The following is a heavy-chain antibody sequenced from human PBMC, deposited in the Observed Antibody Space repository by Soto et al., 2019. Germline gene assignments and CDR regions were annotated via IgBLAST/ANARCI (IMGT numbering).Heavy chain of an antibody. CDR2: ISASGDGT. D-gene: IGHD2-15*01. J-gene: IGHJ3*02. CDR3: ARDYCSGGSCYSAFYI. V-gene: IGHV3-23*01. CDR1: GFTFSSFA. Sequence: GGSLRLSCAASGFTFSSFAMSWVRQAPGKGLEWVSAISASGDGTYYADSVKGRFTISRDNSKNTLYLQMNSLRAEDTAVYYCARDYCSGGSCYSAFYIWGQGTMVTVSS.